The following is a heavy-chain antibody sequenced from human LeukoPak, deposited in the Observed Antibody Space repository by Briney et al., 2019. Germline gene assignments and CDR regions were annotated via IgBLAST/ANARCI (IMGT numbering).Heavy chain of an antibody. CDR3: ARGRCGLEY. D-gene: IGHD5-12*01. J-gene: IGHJ4*02. Sequence: PGGCPRVSCAVSGLILCDFYMSRGRQAPGERLGWLCYISRNSDTVYYADTVKGRFTITRDNAKNSRYLQMNSLRAEDTAAYYCARGRCGLEYWGQGTLVTVSS. CDR1: GLILCDFY. CDR2: ISRNSDTV. V-gene: IGHV3-11*01.